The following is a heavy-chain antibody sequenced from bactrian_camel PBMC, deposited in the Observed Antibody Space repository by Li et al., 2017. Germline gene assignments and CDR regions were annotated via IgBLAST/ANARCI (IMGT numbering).Heavy chain of an antibody. CDR1: EYTESIDC. CDR2: IVTLGGTT. V-gene: IGHV3S54*01. J-gene: IGHJ4*01. D-gene: IGHD1*01. CDR3: ASYPARYCGTWNPDFAH. Sequence: QVQLVESGGGSVQAGGSLRVSCAASEYTESIDCMGWYRQAPGKEREGVAAIVTLGGTTYYDDSVTGRFTISKLSAENTLYLQMNSLKPEDTAMYYCASYPARYCGTWNPDFAHWGQGTQVTVSS.